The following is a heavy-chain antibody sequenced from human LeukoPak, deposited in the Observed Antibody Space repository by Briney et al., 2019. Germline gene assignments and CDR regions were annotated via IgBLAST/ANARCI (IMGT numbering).Heavy chain of an antibody. Sequence: GGSLRLSCAASGFTFSSYSMNWVRQAPGKGLEWVSSISSSSSYIYYADTVKGRFTIASDTANHSLYLQMTSLSAEATAVYYCARADTAMVFDYWDQGPLVTVSS. CDR3: ARADTAMVFDY. J-gene: IGHJ4*02. CDR1: GFTFSSYS. V-gene: IGHV3-21*01. D-gene: IGHD5-18*01. CDR2: ISSSSSYI.